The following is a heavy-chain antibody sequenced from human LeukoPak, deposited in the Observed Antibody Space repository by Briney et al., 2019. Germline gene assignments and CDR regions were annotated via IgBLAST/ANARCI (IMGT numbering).Heavy chain of an antibody. D-gene: IGHD4-23*01. J-gene: IGHJ5*02. CDR2: IYHTGST. V-gene: IGHV4-4*02. CDR1: GGAISSSNW. CDR3: ARVLDGGNSNWFDP. Sequence: SGTLSLTCAVSGGAISSSNWWSWVRQPPGKGLEWIGEIYHTGSTNYNPSLKSRATLSVDKWKNQFSLRLSSVTAADTAVYYCARVLDGGNSNWFDPWGQGTLVTVSS.